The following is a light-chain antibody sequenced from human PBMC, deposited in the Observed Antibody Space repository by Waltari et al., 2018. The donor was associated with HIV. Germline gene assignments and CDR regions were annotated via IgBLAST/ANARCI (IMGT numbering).Light chain of an antibody. J-gene: IGLJ2*01. V-gene: IGLV3-21*04. CDR3: HVWDTISDHVV. CDR1: HIGTKN. CDR2: YNA. Sequence: SYVLTQPPSVSVAPGKTAKITCVGNHIGTKNVHQYQQKPDQAPVLVIYYNADRPSGIPERFSGSNSGNTATLTINRVEAGDEADYYCHVWDTISDHVVFGGGSKLTVL.